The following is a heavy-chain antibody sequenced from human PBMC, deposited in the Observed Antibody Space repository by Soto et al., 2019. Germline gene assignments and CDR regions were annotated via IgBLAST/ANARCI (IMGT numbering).Heavy chain of an antibody. V-gene: IGHV3-33*01. CDR3: ARDSSGYPDY. J-gene: IGHJ4*02. Sequence: GGSLRLSCAASGFTFSSYGMHWVRQAPGKGLEWVAVIWYDGSNKYYEDSVKGRFTISRDNSKNTLYLQMNSLRAEDTAVYYCARDSSGYPDYWCQGTLGTGSS. CDR1: GFTFSSYG. D-gene: IGHD3-22*01. CDR2: IWYDGSNK.